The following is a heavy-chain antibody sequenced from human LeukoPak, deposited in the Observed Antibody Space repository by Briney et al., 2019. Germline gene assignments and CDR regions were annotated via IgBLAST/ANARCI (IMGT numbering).Heavy chain of an antibody. CDR2: INHSGST. CDR3: ARGSSSWSEGGYYFDY. Sequence: SETLSLTCTVSGYSISSGYYWGWIRQPPGKGLEWIGEINHSGSTNYNPSLKSRVTISVDTSKNQFSLKLSSVTAADTAVYYCARGSSSWSEGGYYFDYWGQGTLVTVSS. J-gene: IGHJ4*02. D-gene: IGHD6-13*01. CDR1: GYSISSGYY. V-gene: IGHV4-38-2*02.